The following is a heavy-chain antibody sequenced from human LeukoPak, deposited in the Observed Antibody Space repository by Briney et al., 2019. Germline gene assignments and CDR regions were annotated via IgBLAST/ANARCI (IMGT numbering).Heavy chain of an antibody. CDR3: ASGIQWTGNNY. Sequence: SETLSLTCTVSGGSIRSYYWSWIRQPAGKGLEWIGRIYHSGSTNDNPSLKSRVTMSVDTSKNQFSLRLSSVTAADTAVYFCASGIQWTGNNYWGQGALVTVSS. CDR2: IYHSGST. V-gene: IGHV4-4*07. J-gene: IGHJ4*02. CDR1: GGSIRSYY. D-gene: IGHD3/OR15-3a*01.